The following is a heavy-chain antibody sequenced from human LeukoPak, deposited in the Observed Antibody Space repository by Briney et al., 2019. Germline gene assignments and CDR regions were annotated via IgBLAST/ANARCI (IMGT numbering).Heavy chain of an antibody. CDR2: INNDGRST. D-gene: IGHD1-26*01. Sequence: GGSLRLSCVASGFAFTNYGMMWVRQAPGKGPVWVSYINNDGRSTTYADSVKGRFTISRDNAKNTLYLQMNSLRDDDTAMYYCVRNYNGMTYWGQGTLVIVSS. J-gene: IGHJ4*02. CDR1: GFAFTNYG. V-gene: IGHV3-74*01. CDR3: VRNYNGMTY.